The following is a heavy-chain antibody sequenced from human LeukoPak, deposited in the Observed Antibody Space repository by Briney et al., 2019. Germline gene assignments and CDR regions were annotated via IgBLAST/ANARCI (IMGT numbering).Heavy chain of an antibody. J-gene: IGHJ4*02. CDR3: ARDRGTTSSAGYYFDY. CDR1: GFTFSSYA. V-gene: IGHV3-23*01. CDR2: ISGSGGST. D-gene: IGHD6-6*01. Sequence: GGSLRLSCAASGFTFSSYAMSWVRQAPGKGLEWVSAISGSGGSTYYADSVKGRFTISRDNSKNTLYLQMNSLRAEDTAVCYCARDRGTTSSAGYYFDYWGQGTLVTVSS.